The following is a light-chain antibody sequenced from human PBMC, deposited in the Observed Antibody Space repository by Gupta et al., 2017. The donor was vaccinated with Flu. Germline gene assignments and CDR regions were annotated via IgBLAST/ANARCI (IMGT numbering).Light chain of an antibody. CDR3: EQYSNAAHSILT. J-gene: IGKJ3*01. CDR2: GTS. Sequence: EIVLTPSPVPLSLSPGERVTLSCRASQSVSSKYLAWYQEKHGQPPRPLIYGTSCRAPGSADRFSGSVSGTEFSITISILERGECAVYFCEQYSNAAHSILTFGPGTKVDIK. CDR1: QSVSSKY. V-gene: IGKV3-20*01.